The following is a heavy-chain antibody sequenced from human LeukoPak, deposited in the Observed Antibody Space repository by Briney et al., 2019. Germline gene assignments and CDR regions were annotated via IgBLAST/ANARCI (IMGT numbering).Heavy chain of an antibody. CDR3: ARGGGITGTGDYYYYYMDV. CDR1: GGSISSYY. V-gene: IGHV4-59*01. J-gene: IGHJ6*03. Sequence: PSETLSLTCTVPGGSISSYYWSWIRQPPGKGLEWIGYIYYSGSTNYNPSLKSRVTISVDTSKNQFSLKLSSVTAADTAVYYCARGGGITGTGDYYYYYMDVWGKGTTVTVSS. D-gene: IGHD1-7*01. CDR2: IYYSGST.